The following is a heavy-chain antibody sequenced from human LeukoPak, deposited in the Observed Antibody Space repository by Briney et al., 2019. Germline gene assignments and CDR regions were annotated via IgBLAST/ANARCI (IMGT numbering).Heavy chain of an antibody. D-gene: IGHD3-10*01. CDR2: ISGYNGNT. CDR3: ARGYYYGTGSYYLGYYYGMDV. CDR1: GYTFTSYG. Sequence: GASVKVSCKPSGYTFTSYGISWVRQAPGQGLEWVGWISGYNGNTNYAQKLQGRVTMTTDTSTSTAYMELRSLRSDDTAVYYCARGYYYGTGSYYLGYYYGMDVWGQGTTVTVSS. V-gene: IGHV1-18*01. J-gene: IGHJ6*02.